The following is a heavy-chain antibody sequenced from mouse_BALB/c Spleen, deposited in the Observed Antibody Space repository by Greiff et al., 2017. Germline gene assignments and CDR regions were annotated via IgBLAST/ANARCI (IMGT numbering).Heavy chain of an antibody. CDR1: GYTFTSYT. CDR2: INPSSGYT. J-gene: IGHJ3*01. V-gene: IGHV1-4*01. Sequence: QVQLKQSGAELARPGASVKMSCKASGYTFTSYTMHWVKQRPGQGLEWIGYINPSSGYTNYNQKFKDKATLTADKSSSTAYMQLSSLTSEDSAVYYCARDFTTATPFAYWGQGTLVTVSA. D-gene: IGHD1-2*01. CDR3: ARDFTTATPFAY.